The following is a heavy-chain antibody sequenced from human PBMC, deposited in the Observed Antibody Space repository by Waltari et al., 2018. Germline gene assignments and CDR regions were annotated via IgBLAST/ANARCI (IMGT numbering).Heavy chain of an antibody. CDR2: IFASGGT. J-gene: IGHJ5*02. D-gene: IGHD3-3*01. V-gene: IGHV4-4*07. Sequence: QVELQESGPGLVKPSETLSLTCTVSGGSVTGATWRWGRQPAGKGLEWIGRIFASGGTDYNPSFKSRVTMSVDTSKNEFSLRLTSVTAADTAVYYCARGNYGLFSGHYSDLWGRGTRVTVSS. CDR1: GGSVTGAT. CDR3: ARGNYGLFSGHYSDL.